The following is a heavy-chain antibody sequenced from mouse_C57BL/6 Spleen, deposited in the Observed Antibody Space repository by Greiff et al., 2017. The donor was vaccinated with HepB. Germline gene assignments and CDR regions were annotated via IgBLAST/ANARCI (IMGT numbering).Heavy chain of an antibody. V-gene: IGHV5-17*01. CDR3: AREDYYAMDY. J-gene: IGHJ4*01. CDR1: GFTFSDCG. CDR2: ISSGSSTI. Sequence: EVMLVESGGGLVKPGGSLKLSCAASGFTFSDCGMHWVRQAPEKGLEWVAYISSGSSTIYYADTVKGRFTISRDNAKNTLFLQMTSLRSEDTAMYYCAREDYYAMDYWGQGTSVTVSS.